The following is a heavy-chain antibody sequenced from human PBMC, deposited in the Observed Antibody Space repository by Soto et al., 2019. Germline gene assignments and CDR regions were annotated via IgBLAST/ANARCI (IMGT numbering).Heavy chain of an antibody. CDR1: GFSLSTSGAG. V-gene: IGHV2-5*01. CDR3: AHRYGGNYYRWYFDS. Sequence: QITLKESGPTLVKPTQTLTVTCTFSGFSLSTSGAGVGWIRQSPGKAPEWLALISWKDEKRYNPGLKSRLTLTEDTTKNQVVLTMTVLDPVDTATYFCAHRYGGNYYRWYFDSWGQGTLVTVSS. D-gene: IGHD1-26*01. CDR2: ISWKDEK. J-gene: IGHJ4*02.